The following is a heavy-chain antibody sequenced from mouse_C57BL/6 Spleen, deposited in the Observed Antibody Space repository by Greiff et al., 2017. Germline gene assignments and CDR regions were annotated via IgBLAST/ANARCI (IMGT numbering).Heavy chain of an antibody. J-gene: IGHJ4*01. V-gene: IGHV1-55*01. CDR1: GYTFTSYW. CDR3: ARLGKSAYYIAMDY. Sequence: QVQIQQPGAELVKPGASVKMSCKASGYTFTSYWITWVKQRPGQGLEWIGDIYPGSGSTNYNEKFKSKATLTVDTSSSTAYMQLSSLTSEDSAVYYCARLGKSAYYIAMDYWGQGTSVTVSS. D-gene: IGHD2-12*01. CDR2: IYPGSGST.